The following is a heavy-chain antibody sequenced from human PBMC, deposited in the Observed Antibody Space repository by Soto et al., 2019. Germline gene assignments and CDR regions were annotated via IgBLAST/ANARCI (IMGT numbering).Heavy chain of an antibody. V-gene: IGHV3-15*07. D-gene: IGHD3-22*01. J-gene: IGHJ5*02. CDR3: AREPRYYYDSSGYLNWFDP. CDR1: GFTFSNAW. CDR2: IKSKTDGGTT. Sequence: GGSLRLSCAASGFTFSNAWMNWVRQAPGKGLEWVGRIKSKTDGGTTDYAAPVKGRFTISRDDSKNTLYLQMNSLKTEDTAVYYCAREPRYYYDSSGYLNWFDPWGQGTLVTVSS.